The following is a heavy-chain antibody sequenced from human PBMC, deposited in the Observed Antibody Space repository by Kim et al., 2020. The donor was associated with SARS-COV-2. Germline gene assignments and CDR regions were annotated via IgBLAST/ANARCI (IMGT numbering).Heavy chain of an antibody. V-gene: IGHV1-69*13. CDR1: GGTFSSYA. D-gene: IGHD2-2*01. CDR3: ARAQGGTSFSGAWDY. J-gene: IGHJ4*02. CDR2: IIPIFGTA. Sequence: SVKVSCKASGGTFSSYAISWVRQAPGQGLEWMGGIIPIFGTANYAQKFQGRVTITADESTSTAYMELSSLRSEDTAVYYCARAQGGTSFSGAWDYRGQGTLVTVSS.